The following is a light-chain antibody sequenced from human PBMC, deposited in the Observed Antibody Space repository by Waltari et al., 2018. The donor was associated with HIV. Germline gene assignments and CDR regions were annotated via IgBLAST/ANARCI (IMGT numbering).Light chain of an antibody. V-gene: IGLV1-47*01. CDR2: RDN. Sequence: QSVPTQPPSASGTPGQRVTISCSGSSANVGNTVYWYQQLPGTAPKVLIYRDNQRPSGVPDRFSGSRSGTSASLDVSGLRSEDEANYFCAAWDDILSGWVFGGGTKLTVL. CDR3: AAWDDILSGWV. J-gene: IGLJ3*02. CDR1: SANVGNT.